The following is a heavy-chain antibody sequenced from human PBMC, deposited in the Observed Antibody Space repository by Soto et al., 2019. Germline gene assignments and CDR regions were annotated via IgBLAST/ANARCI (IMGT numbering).Heavy chain of an antibody. CDR2: ISASGGTT. Sequence: SLRLSCSASGFSFSTYVMTWVRQAPGKGLEWVSAISASGGTTHYADSVKGRFTISRDNSRNTLYLQMNSLRGEDTALYYCAKRLAPADGSPFVHWGQGTLVTVSS. V-gene: IGHV3-23*01. CDR1: GFSFSTYV. J-gene: IGHJ4*02. D-gene: IGHD6-13*01. CDR3: AKRLAPADGSPFVH.